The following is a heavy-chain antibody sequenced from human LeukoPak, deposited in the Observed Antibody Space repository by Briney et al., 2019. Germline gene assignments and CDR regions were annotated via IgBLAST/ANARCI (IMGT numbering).Heavy chain of an antibody. V-gene: IGHV3-21*01. CDR3: ARGTYYYDSSGYYSFDY. Sequence: GGSLRLSCAASGFTFNTYSMNWLRQAPGKGLELVSYISSSSTYIYYADSVKGRFTISRDNAKNSLYLQMNSLRAEDTAVYYCARGTYYYDSSGYYSFDYWGQGTLVTVSS. J-gene: IGHJ4*02. D-gene: IGHD3-22*01. CDR1: GFTFNTYS. CDR2: ISSSSTYI.